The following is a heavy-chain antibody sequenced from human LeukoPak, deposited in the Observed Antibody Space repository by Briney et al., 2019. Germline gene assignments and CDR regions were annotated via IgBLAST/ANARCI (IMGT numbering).Heavy chain of an antibody. CDR3: ARVLAVPAQTFDP. J-gene: IGHJ5*02. CDR2: INHSGST. CDR1: GGSFSGYY. D-gene: IGHD2-2*01. V-gene: IGHV4-34*01. Sequence: SGTLSLTCAVYGGSFSGYYWSWIRQPPGKGLEWIGEINHSGSTNYNPSLKSRVTISVDTSKNQFSLKLSSVTAADTAVYYCARVLAVPAQTFDPWGQGTLVTVSS.